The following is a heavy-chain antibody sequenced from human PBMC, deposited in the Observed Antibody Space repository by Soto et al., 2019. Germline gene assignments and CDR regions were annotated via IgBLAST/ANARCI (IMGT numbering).Heavy chain of an antibody. CDR1: GFTFSSYW. CDR2: IDEYGNTI. J-gene: IGHJ4*02. Sequence: GWSLRLSCAASGFTFSSYWMHWVRQVPGKGLLWVSRIDEYGNTIDYADSVRGRFTISRDNARNTLYLEMNSLRAEDTALYYCTRDIGGRWAYWGPGTLVTVSS. CDR3: TRDIGGRWAY. V-gene: IGHV3-74*01. D-gene: IGHD3-16*01.